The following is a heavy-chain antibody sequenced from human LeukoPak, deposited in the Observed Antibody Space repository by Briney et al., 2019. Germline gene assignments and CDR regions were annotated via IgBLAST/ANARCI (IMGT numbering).Heavy chain of an antibody. Sequence: SETLSLTCIVSGGPFSTSYWSWIRQPPGKGLEWIGYISDSGSTNHNPSLRSRATMSVDTSKNQFSLKLSSVTAADTAVYFCARDRTAMNWFDPWGQGTLVTVSS. CDR1: GGPFSTSY. CDR2: ISDSGST. D-gene: IGHD2-21*02. CDR3: ARDRTAMNWFDP. V-gene: IGHV4-59*01. J-gene: IGHJ5*02.